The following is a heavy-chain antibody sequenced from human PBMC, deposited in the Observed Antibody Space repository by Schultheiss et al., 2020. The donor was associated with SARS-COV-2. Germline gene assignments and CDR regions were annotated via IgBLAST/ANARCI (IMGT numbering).Heavy chain of an antibody. Sequence: GESLKISCAASGFTFSSYSMNWVRQAPGKGLEWVSSISSSSSYIYYADSVKGRFTISRDNAKNSLYLQMNSLRAEDTAVYYCAKDMVRGLNPAFDYWGQGTLVTVSS. V-gene: IGHV3-21*01. CDR3: AKDMVRGLNPAFDY. CDR1: GFTFSSYS. J-gene: IGHJ4*02. D-gene: IGHD3-10*01. CDR2: ISSSSSYI.